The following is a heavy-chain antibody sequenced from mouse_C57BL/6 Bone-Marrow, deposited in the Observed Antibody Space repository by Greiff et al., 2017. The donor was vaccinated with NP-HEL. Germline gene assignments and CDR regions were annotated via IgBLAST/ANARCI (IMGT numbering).Heavy chain of an antibody. V-gene: IGHV1-39*01. Sequence: VQLQQSGPELVKPGASVKISCKASGYSFTDYNMNWVKQSNGKCLEWIGVINPNYGTTSYNQKFKGKATLTVDQSSSTAYMQLNSLTSEDSAVYYCAREELRLTHYYAMDYWGQGTSVTVSS. J-gene: IGHJ4*01. CDR2: INPNYGTT. D-gene: IGHD3-2*02. CDR1: GYSFTDYN. CDR3: AREELRLTHYYAMDY.